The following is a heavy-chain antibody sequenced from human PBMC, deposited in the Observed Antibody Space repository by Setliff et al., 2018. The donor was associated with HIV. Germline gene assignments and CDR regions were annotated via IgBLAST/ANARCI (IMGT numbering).Heavy chain of an antibody. V-gene: IGHV1-2*02. CDR2: ISGYNGNT. Sequence: QAPGQGLKWMGWISGYNGNTKYAQKFQGRVSMTRDTSISTAYMELSRLTSDDTTVYYCANKRGDRWLDPWGLGTLVTVSS. CDR3: ANKRGDRWLDP. J-gene: IGHJ5*02. D-gene: IGHD3-16*01.